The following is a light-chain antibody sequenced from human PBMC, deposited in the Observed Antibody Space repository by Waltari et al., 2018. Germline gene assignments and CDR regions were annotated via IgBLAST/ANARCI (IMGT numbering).Light chain of an antibody. V-gene: IGLV1-51*01. CDR2: DDN. CDR3: ATWDDSLSAGV. Sequence: QSVLTQPPSVSAAPGQEVTISCSGSTPAIGNNNVSWYQQVPATAPKLLISDDNNRPSGVPDPSPGSKSGTSATLLITGRQTGDEADYFCATWDDSLSAGVFGPGTKVTV. CDR1: TPAIGNNN. J-gene: IGLJ1*01.